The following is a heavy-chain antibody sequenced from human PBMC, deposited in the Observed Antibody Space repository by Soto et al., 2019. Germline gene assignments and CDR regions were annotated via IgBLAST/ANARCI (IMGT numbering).Heavy chain of an antibody. V-gene: IGHV1-69*06. D-gene: IGHD3-3*01. Sequence: VASVKVSCKASGGTFSSYAISWVRQAPGQGLEWMGGIIPIFGTANYAQKFQGRVTITADKSTSTAYMELSSLRSEDTAVYYCARXRRIYYDFWRGHYGMDVWGQGTTVTVSS. J-gene: IGHJ6*02. CDR1: GGTFSSYA. CDR3: ARXRRIYYDFWRGHYGMDV. CDR2: IIPIFGTA.